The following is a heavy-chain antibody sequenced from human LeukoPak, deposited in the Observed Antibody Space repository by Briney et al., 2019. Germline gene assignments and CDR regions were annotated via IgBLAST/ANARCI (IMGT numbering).Heavy chain of an antibody. CDR1: GFTFDDYA. CDR3: ASGGDLGRRFTFYYYYMDV. CDR2: ISGDGDST. Sequence: GGSLRLSCAASGFTFDDYAMHWVRQAPGKGLELVSLISGDGDSTYYADSVKGRFTISRDNSKSSLYLQMNSLKTEDTALYYCASGGDLGRRFTFYYYYMDVWGKGTTVTVSS. J-gene: IGHJ6*03. V-gene: IGHV3-43*02. D-gene: IGHD2-21*02.